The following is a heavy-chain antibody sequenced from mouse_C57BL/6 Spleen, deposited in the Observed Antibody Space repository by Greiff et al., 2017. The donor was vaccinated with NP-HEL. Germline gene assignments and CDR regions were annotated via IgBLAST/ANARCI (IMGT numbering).Heavy chain of an antibody. CDR1: VIFFFISC. CDR3: ARSVYYGNYVGAMDY. J-gene: IGHJ4*01. V-gene: IGHV4-1*01. CDR2: INPDSSTI. D-gene: IGHD2-1*01. Sequence: LFLPCFSLFLSFSSSVIFFFISCLFFVRLAPCSCLVCFAEINPDSSTINYAPSLKDKFIISRDNAKNTLYLQMSKVRSEDTALYYCARSVYYGNYVGAMDYWGQGTSVTVSS.